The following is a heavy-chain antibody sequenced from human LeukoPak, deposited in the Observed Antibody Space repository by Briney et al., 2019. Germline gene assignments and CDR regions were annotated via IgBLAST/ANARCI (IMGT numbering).Heavy chain of an antibody. V-gene: IGHV4-39*07. Sequence: SETLSLTCTVSGGSISSSSNYWGWIRQPPGKGLEWIGSIYYSGSTYYNPSLKTRVTISVDTSKNQFSLKLSSVTAADTAVYYCARASATAGTRWFDPWGQGTLVTVSS. CDR3: ARASATAGTRWFDP. CDR2: IYYSGST. D-gene: IGHD6-19*01. J-gene: IGHJ5*02. CDR1: GGSISSSSNY.